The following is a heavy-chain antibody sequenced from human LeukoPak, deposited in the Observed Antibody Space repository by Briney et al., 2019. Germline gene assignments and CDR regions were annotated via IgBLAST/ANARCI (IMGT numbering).Heavy chain of an antibody. V-gene: IGHV4-31*03. CDR2: IYYSGGT. CDR3: ASRYCSSTSCYWGSLFDY. J-gene: IGHJ4*02. D-gene: IGHD2-2*01. Sequence: SQTLSLTCTVSGGSISSGGYYWSWIRQHPGKGLEWIGYIYYSGGTYYNPSLKSRVTISVDTSKNQFSLKLSSVTAADTAVYYCASRYCSSTSCYWGSLFDYWGQGTLVTVSS. CDR1: GGSISSGGYY.